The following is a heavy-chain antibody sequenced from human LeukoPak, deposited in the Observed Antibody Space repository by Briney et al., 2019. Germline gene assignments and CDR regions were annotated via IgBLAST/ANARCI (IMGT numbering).Heavy chain of an antibody. CDR2: IYSSGSS. V-gene: IGHV4-59*08. Sequence: SETLSLTCTVSGGSINSYYWSWVRQPPGKGLEWIGYIYSSGSSDYNPSLKSRVIMSVDTSKNQFSLKVTSVTAADTAMYYCARHGKDISGYSGHWYFDLWGRGTLVTVSS. D-gene: IGHD3-22*01. CDR3: ARHGKDISGYSGHWYFDL. CDR1: GGSINSYY. J-gene: IGHJ2*01.